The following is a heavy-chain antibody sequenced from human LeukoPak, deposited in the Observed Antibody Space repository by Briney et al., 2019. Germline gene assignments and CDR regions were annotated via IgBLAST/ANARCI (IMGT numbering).Heavy chain of an antibody. J-gene: IGHJ5*02. V-gene: IGHV4-31*03. CDR1: GGSISSGAYY. CDR3: ARETYYYDSSGTGWFDP. Sequence: SQTLSLTCTVSGGSISSGAYYWSWIRQLPGKGLEWIGYIYNSGSTDYNPSLKSRLTISVDTSKNQFSLKLSSVTAADTAVYYCARETYYYDSSGTGWFDPWGQGTLVTVSS. D-gene: IGHD3-22*01. CDR2: IYNSGST.